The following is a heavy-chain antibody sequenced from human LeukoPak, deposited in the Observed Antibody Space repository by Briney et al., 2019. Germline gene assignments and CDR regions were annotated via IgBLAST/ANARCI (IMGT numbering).Heavy chain of an antibody. D-gene: IGHD6-19*01. V-gene: IGHV5-51*01. Sequence: GESLQISCKGSGYSFTSYWIGWVRQMPGKGLEWMGIIYPGDSDTKYSPSFQGQVTISADKSISTAYLQWSSLKASDTAMYYCARMVAVAGSWFDPWGQGTLVTVSS. CDR3: ARMVAVAGSWFDP. CDR1: GYSFTSYW. CDR2: IYPGDSDT. J-gene: IGHJ5*02.